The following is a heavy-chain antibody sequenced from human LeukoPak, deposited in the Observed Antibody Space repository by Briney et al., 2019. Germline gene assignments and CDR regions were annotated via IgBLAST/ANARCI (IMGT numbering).Heavy chain of an antibody. J-gene: IGHJ4*02. CDR1: GFTFSSFA. V-gene: IGHV3-23*01. CDR2: VSGGGGTT. CDR3: AKGMSSSWTYNYFDC. Sequence: GGSLRLSCAASGFTFSSFAMSWVRQAPGKGPEWVSGVSGGGGTTSYADSVKGRFTVSRDNSKNTLYLQMNTLRAEDTAMYYCAKGMSSSWTYNYFDCWGQGTLVTVSS. D-gene: IGHD6-13*01.